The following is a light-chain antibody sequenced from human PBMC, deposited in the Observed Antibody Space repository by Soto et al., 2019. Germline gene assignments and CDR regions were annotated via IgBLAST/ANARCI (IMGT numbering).Light chain of an antibody. Sequence: EIVLTQSPATLSLSPGERATLSCRTSQSVGTYLAWYQHNPGQAPRLLIYDASNRATGIPARFSGSGYGTDFTLTISSPEPEDFAVYYCQQRYNWPNTFGQGTKLEIK. J-gene: IGKJ2*01. CDR1: QSVGTY. CDR2: DAS. V-gene: IGKV3-11*01. CDR3: QQRYNWPNT.